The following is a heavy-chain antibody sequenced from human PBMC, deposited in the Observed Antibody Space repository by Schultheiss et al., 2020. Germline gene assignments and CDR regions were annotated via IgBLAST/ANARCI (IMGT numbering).Heavy chain of an antibody. CDR1: GFTFSSYS. J-gene: IGHJ4*02. D-gene: IGHD3-16*01. Sequence: GGSLRLSCAASGFTFSSYSMNWVRQAPGKGLEWVSSISSSSSYIYYADSVKGRFTISRDNSKNSLYLQMNSLRTEDTALYYCAKERGSGVHRYYFGQWGQGTQVTVSS. CDR2: ISSSSSYI. CDR3: AKERGSGVHRYYFGQ. V-gene: IGHV3-21*04.